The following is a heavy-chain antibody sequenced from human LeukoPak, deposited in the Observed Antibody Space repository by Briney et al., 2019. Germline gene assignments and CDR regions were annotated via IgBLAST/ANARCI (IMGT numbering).Heavy chain of an antibody. J-gene: IGHJ4*02. CDR3: TRPTVATNS. Sequence: GGSLKLSCEASGFTFSGSAIHWVRQASGKGLEWIGRIRSKGDNHATAYAASVEGRSTISRNDSTNTAYLQMNRLTTDDTGMYYCTRPTVATNSWGQGTLVTVSS. CDR2: IRSKGDNHAT. D-gene: IGHD4-17*01. V-gene: IGHV3-73*01. CDR1: GFTFSGSA.